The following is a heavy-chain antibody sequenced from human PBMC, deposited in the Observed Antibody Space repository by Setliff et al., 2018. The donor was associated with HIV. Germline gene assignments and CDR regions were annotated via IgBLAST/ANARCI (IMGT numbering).Heavy chain of an antibody. CDR3: ARDRERGQYSRSAVWGYYYYYMDV. V-gene: IGHV1-46*01. Sequence: ASVKVSCKASGYTFPRFYVHWVRQAPGQGLEWMGIINPTRGNTTYAQNFQGRVTLTRDTSTSTVYMELSRLKSEDTAVYYCARDRERGQYSRSAVWGYYYYYMDVWGKGTTVTAP. D-gene: IGHD6-6*01. CDR2: INPTRGNT. J-gene: IGHJ6*03. CDR1: GYTFPRFY.